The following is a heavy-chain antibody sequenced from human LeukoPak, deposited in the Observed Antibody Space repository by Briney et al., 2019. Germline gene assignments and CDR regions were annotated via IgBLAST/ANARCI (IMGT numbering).Heavy chain of an antibody. CDR2: IKQDGSEK. J-gene: IGHJ6*03. Sequence: GRSLRLSCAASGFTFSSYWMSWVRQAPGKGLEWVANIKQDGSEKYYVDSVKGRFTISRDNAKNSLYLQMNSLRAEDTAVYYCARDRTGTRGYYMDVWGKGTTVTVSS. V-gene: IGHV3-7*01. CDR3: ARDRTGTRGYYMDV. CDR1: GFTFSSYW. D-gene: IGHD1-14*01.